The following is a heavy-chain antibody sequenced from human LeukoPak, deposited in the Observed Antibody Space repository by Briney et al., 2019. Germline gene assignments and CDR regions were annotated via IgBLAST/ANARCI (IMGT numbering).Heavy chain of an antibody. D-gene: IGHD3-10*01. CDR2: ISGSGGST. CDR1: GFTFSNYA. Sequence: GGSLRLSCAASGFTFSNYAMSWVRQAPGKGLEWVSIISGSGGSTNYADSVKGRFTISRDNSKNTLYLQMNSLRAEDTAVYYCAKPYYGSGSYYGFNYYAFDYWGQGTLVTVSS. V-gene: IGHV3-23*01. J-gene: IGHJ4*02. CDR3: AKPYYGSGSYYGFNYYAFDY.